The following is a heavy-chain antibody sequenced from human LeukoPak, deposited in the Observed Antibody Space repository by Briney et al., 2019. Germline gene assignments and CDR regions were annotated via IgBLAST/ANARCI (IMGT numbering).Heavy chain of an antibody. CDR1: GFTFSDYS. J-gene: IGHJ4*02. D-gene: IGHD6-19*01. CDR3: ARDGRPISGWYAGFDY. CDR2: ISSSSSTI. V-gene: IGHV3-48*01. Sequence: GGSLRLSCAASGFTFSDYSMNWVRQAPGRGLEWVSYISSSSSTIYYADSVKGRFTISRDNSKNTLYLQMGSLRAEDMAVYYCARDGRPISGWYAGFDYWGQGTLVTVSS.